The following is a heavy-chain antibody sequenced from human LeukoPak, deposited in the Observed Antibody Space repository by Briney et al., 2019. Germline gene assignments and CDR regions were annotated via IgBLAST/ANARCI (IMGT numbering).Heavy chain of an antibody. CDR2: IKRKTDGGTT. CDR3: TSDCY. CDR1: GFTFNNAY. V-gene: IGHV3-15*01. Sequence: GGSLRLSCAASGFTFNNAYMRWVRQAPGKGLEWVGRIKRKTDGGTTDYAAPVKGRFTISRDDSKSTLYLQMNSLKTEDTAVYYCTSDCYWGQGTLVTVSS. J-gene: IGHJ4*02.